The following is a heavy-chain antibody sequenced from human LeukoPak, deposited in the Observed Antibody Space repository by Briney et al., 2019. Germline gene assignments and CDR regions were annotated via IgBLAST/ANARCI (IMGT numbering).Heavy chain of an antibody. Sequence: ASVKVSCKTSGYTFLNYGISWVRQAPGQGLEWMGWISAYKGLANYGQRFQDRITMTTDTSTSTAYMELRSLRSDDTATYYCARDAPSYYVGSGKNLWGQGTLAIVSS. CDR1: GYTFLNYG. CDR3: ARDAPSYYVGSGKNL. J-gene: IGHJ5*02. CDR2: ISAYKGLA. D-gene: IGHD3-10*01. V-gene: IGHV1-18*01.